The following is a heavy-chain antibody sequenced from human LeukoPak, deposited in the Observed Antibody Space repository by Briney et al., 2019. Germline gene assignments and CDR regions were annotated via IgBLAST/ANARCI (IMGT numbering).Heavy chain of an antibody. J-gene: IGHJ4*02. CDR2: IRYDGSNK. V-gene: IGHV3-30*02. CDR3: AKGLSFGELSYFDY. Sequence: GGSLRLSCAASGFTFSSYGMHWVRQAPGKGLEWVAFIRYDGSNKYYADSVKGRFTISRDNSKNTLYLQMNSLRAEDTAVYYCAKGLSFGELSYFDYWGQGTLVTVSS. CDR1: GFTFSSYG. D-gene: IGHD3-10*01.